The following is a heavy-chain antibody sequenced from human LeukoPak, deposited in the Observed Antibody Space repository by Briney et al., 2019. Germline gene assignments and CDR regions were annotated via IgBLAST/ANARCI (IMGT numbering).Heavy chain of an antibody. CDR3: ARGRSGSYHIDY. V-gene: IGHV1-2*02. CDR1: GYTFTGYY. CDR2: INPNSGGT. Sequence: GASVKVSCKASGYTFTGYYMHWVRHAPGQGLEWMGWINPNSGGTNYAQKFQGRVTMTRDASISTAYMELSRLRSDDTAVYYCARGRSGSYHIDYWGQGTLVTVSS. D-gene: IGHD1-26*01. J-gene: IGHJ4*02.